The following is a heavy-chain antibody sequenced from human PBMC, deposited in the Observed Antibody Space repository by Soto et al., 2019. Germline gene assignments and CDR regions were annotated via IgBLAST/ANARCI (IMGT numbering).Heavy chain of an antibody. Sequence: SETLSLTCSVSGGSVNSGGYAWSWIRQPPGXGXXWXGXXXPXXXPAYNPSLKSRVTISVDRSNNQISLELSSVTAADTAVYYCARGVLAWGPGTLVTVSS. CDR2: XXPXXXP. CDR3: ARGVLA. CDR1: GGSVNSGGYA. J-gene: IGHJ5*02. V-gene: IGHV4-30-2*01. D-gene: IGHD2-8*01.